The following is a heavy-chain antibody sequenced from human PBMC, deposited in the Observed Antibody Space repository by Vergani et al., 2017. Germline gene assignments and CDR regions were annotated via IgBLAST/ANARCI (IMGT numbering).Heavy chain of an antibody. J-gene: IGHJ4*02. V-gene: IGHV2-26*01. CDR2: IFSNDEK. Sequence: QVTLKESGPVLVKPTETLTLTCTASGFPLSNARMGVSWIRQPPGKALEWLAHIFSNDEKSYRTSLKSRPTISKDTSKSQVVLTMTNMDPVDTATYYCARMVAGTEEGLDYWGQGTLVTVSS. CDR1: GFPLSNARMG. CDR3: ARMVAGTEEGLDY. D-gene: IGHD1-1*01.